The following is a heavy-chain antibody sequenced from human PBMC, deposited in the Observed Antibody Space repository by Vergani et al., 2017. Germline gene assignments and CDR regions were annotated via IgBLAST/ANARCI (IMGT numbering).Heavy chain of an antibody. CDR2: IYPAYSDT. D-gene: IGHD1-1*01. Sequence: EVELVQSGPEMRKPGESLKISCKGSEYSFGNYWIGGVRQMPGKGLEWMGIIYPAYSDTRYSPSFQGQVTISADKSISTAFLQWDSLKASDTALYYCARHTTYTDSWGQGTLVTVSS. CDR1: EYSFGNYW. V-gene: IGHV5-51*01. CDR3: ARHTTYTDS. J-gene: IGHJ4*02.